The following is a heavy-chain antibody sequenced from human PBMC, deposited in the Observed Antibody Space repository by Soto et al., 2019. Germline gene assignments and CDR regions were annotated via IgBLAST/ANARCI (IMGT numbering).Heavy chain of an antibody. J-gene: IGHJ4*01. CDR1: GFTFTSPA. D-gene: IGHD7-27*01. V-gene: IGHV3-33*01. CDR3: ARDMVAYWGNSYLFDY. Sequence: KLYRKASGFTFTSPAVHRVRQAPGKGLEWVAVIWYDGSNKYYADSVKGRFTISRDNSKNTLYLQMNSLRDEDTAVYYCARDMVAYWGNSYLFDYW. CDR2: IWYDGSNK.